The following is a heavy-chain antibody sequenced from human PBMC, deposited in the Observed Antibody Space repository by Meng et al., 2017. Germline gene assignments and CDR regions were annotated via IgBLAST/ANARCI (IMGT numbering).Heavy chain of an antibody. J-gene: IGHJ4*02. CDR2: IYSSGST. CDR1: GGSVSSYF. D-gene: IGHD3-16*02. V-gene: IGHV4-4*07. CDR3: ARGVGSLDY. Sequence: SETLSLTCTVYGGSVSSYFWTWIRQPAGKGLEWIGRIYSSGSTNYNPSLKSRVTMSVDTSNNQFSLKLTSVTAADTAVYYCARGVGSLDYWGQGTLVTVSS.